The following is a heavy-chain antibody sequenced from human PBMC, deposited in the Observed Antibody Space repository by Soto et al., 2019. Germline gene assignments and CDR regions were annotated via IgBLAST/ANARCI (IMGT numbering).Heavy chain of an antibody. D-gene: IGHD4-17*01. Sequence: GGSLRLSCSASGFTFSSYAMHWVRQAPGKGLEYVSAISSNGGSTYYADSVKGRFTISRDNSKNTLYLQMSSLRAEDTAVYYCVSLGHYGDYPVGSRDYYYYGMDVWGQGTTVTVSS. CDR2: ISSNGGST. CDR1: GFTFSSYA. J-gene: IGHJ6*02. V-gene: IGHV3-64D*08. CDR3: VSLGHYGDYPVGSRDYYYYGMDV.